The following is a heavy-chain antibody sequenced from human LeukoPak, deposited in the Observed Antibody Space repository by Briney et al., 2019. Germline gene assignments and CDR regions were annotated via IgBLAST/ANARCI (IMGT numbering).Heavy chain of an antibody. J-gene: IGHJ4*02. D-gene: IGHD2-15*01. CDR3: AREDIVVVVAAGYFDY. Sequence: SQTLSLTCAISGDSVSSNSAAWDWIRQYPSRGLEWLGRTYYRSKWYNDYAVSVKSRITINPDTSKNQFSLQLNSVTPEDTAVYDCAREDIVVVVAAGYFDYWGQGTLVTVSS. V-gene: IGHV6-1*01. CDR2: TYYRSKWYN. CDR1: GDSVSSNSAA.